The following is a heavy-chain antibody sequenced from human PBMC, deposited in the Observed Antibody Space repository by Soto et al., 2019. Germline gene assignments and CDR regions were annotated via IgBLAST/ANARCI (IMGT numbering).Heavy chain of an antibody. CDR3: ANPGYSYGYDWFDP. J-gene: IGHJ5*02. CDR2: IGDSGGST. D-gene: IGHD5-18*01. CDR1: GFSFSSYA. V-gene: IGHV3-23*01. Sequence: EVQLLESGGGLVQPGGSLRLSCAASGFSFSSYAMTWVRQAPGKGLEWVSGIGDSGGSTYYADSVKGRFTISRDNSKNMVYLQMNRLRAGDTAVYYCANPGYSYGYDWFDPWGQGTLVTVSS.